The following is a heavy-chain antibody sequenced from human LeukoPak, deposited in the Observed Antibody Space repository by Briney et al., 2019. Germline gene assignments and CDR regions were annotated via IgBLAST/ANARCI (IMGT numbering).Heavy chain of an antibody. J-gene: IGHJ4*02. V-gene: IGHV4-34*01. CDR1: GGSTSGYY. CDR3: ARGNILTGYCFDY. CDR2: IHYSGAT. D-gene: IGHD3-9*01. Sequence: SQTLSLTCAVYGGSTSGYYWSWIPEPPGKGQERIGEIHYSGATNYNPSLKSRVTISIDTSKNQMSLKLSSVTAADTAVYYCARGNILTGYCFDYWGQGSLVTVSS.